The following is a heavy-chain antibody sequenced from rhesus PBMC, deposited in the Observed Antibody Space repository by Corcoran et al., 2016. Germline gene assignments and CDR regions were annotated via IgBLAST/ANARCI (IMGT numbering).Heavy chain of an antibody. CDR2: IYGSGVST. Sequence: QVQLQESGPGLVKPSETLSLTCAVSGGSISGYYWSWIRQPPGKGLDWIGRIYGSGVSTASTPSLTSRVTISTDTSKNQFSLKLSSVTAAETAVYYCAAIETVDYWGQGVLVTVSS. CDR3: AAIETVDY. D-gene: IGHD2-15*01. V-gene: IGHV4-147*01. CDR1: GGSISGYY. J-gene: IGHJ4*01.